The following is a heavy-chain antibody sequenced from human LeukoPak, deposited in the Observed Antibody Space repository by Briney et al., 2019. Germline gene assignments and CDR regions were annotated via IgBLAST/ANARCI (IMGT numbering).Heavy chain of an antibody. J-gene: IGHJ3*02. CDR2: ISAYNGNT. CDR1: GYTFTSYG. D-gene: IGHD3-10*01. V-gene: IGHV1-18*01. CDR3: ARAKLFSASGGAFDI. Sequence: ASVKVSCKASGYTFTSYGISWVRQAPGQGLEWMGWISAYNGNTNYAQKLQGRVTMTTDTSTSTAYMELRSLRSDDTAAYYCARAKLFSASGGAFDIWGQGTMVTVSS.